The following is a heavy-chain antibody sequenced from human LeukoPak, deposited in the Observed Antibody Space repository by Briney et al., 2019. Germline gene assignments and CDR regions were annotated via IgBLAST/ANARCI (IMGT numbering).Heavy chain of an antibody. CDR3: AREISITMIVVDPI. CDR1: GFTFTNYA. CDR2: ISGSGDST. D-gene: IGHD3-22*01. Sequence: PGGSLRLSCAASGFTFTNYAMSWVRQVPGKGLEWVSAISGSGDSTYYVDSVKGRFTISRDNSKNTLYLQMNSLRVEDTAMYYCAREISITMIVVDPIWGQGTLVTVSS. J-gene: IGHJ4*02. V-gene: IGHV3-23*01.